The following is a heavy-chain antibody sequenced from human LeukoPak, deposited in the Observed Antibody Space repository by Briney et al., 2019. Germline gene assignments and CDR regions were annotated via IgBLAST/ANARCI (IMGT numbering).Heavy chain of an antibody. J-gene: IGHJ6*03. CDR3: ARAADTAMVYDYYYYMDV. CDR1: GFTFSGYA. V-gene: IGHV3-23*01. D-gene: IGHD5-18*01. Sequence: GGSLRLSCAASGFTFSGYAMSWVRQAPGKGLEWVSVISGSGGTTYYADSVKGRFTISRDNSKNTLYLQMNSLRAEDTAVYYCARAADTAMVYDYYYYMDVWGKGTTVTVSS. CDR2: ISGSGGTT.